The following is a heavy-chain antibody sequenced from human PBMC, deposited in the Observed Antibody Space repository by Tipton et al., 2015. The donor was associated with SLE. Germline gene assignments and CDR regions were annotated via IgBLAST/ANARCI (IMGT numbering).Heavy chain of an antibody. CDR1: GGSFSGYY. V-gene: IGHV4-34*01. Sequence: TLSLTCAVYGGSFSGYYWNWIRQPPGKGLEWIGEINQSGSTNSNPSLKSRVTISVDTSKKQFSLKLTSVTAADTAVYYCARGELVGGAFDIWGQGTRVTVSS. CDR2: INQSGST. D-gene: IGHD1-26*01. CDR3: ARGELVGGAFDI. J-gene: IGHJ3*02.